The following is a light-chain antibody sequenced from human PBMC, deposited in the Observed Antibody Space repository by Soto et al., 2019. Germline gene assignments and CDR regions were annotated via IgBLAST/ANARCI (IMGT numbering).Light chain of an antibody. Sequence: VLTQSPGTLSLSPGERATLSCRAGQGVTTNFAWYQQKSGQSPRLLIYDVSIRATGVPARFSGTGSETDFTLTISGLQSEDSAVYFCQQYNNWPFSFGQGTRLEIK. CDR1: QGVTTN. V-gene: IGKV3-15*01. CDR2: DVS. J-gene: IGKJ5*01. CDR3: QQYNNWPFS.